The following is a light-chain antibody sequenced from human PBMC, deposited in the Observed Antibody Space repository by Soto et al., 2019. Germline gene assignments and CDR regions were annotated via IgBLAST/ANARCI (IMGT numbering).Light chain of an antibody. CDR1: SSDIGAYNF. J-gene: IGLJ2*01. Sequence: QSALTQPASVSGSPGQSITISCTGTSSDIGAYNFVSWYQQHPGKAPKLMLYDVNIRPSGVSNRFSGSKSGNTASLTISGLQAEDEADYYCTSRTTSTTMIFGGGTKLTVL. CDR2: DVN. V-gene: IGLV2-14*03. CDR3: TSRTTSTTMI.